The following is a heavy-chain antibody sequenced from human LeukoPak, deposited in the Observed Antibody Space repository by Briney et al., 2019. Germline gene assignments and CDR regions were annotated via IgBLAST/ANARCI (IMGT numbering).Heavy chain of an antibody. Sequence: GGSLRLSCAASGFTFSSYAMSWVRQALGKGLEWVSAISGSGGSTYYADSVKGRFTISRDNSKNTLYLQMNSLRAEDTAVYYCAKPLYYDFWSGYYTTDAFDIWGQGTMVTVSS. V-gene: IGHV3-23*01. CDR3: AKPLYYDFWSGYYTTDAFDI. J-gene: IGHJ3*02. CDR2: ISGSGGST. D-gene: IGHD3-3*01. CDR1: GFTFSSYA.